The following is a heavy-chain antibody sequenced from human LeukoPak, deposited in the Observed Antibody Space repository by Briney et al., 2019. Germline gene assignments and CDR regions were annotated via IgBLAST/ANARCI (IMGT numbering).Heavy chain of an antibody. J-gene: IGHJ6*03. Sequence: SETLSLTCTVSGYSAGRGYYWGWLRQAPGMGLEWIGSIYSSGKTYYNPSLNSRATILLDTSRNHFSLDLISVTTADSAVYYCARAGDHFLNFDYYYMDAWGKGATVAVSS. CDR3: ARAGDHFLNFDYYYMDA. V-gene: IGHV4-38-2*02. CDR2: IYSSGKT. D-gene: IGHD1-20*01. CDR1: GYSAGRGYY.